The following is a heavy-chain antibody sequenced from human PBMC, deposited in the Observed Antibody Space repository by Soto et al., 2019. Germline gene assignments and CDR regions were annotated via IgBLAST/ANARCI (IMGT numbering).Heavy chain of an antibody. CDR1: GYTFTSYD. CDR2: MNPNSGNT. CDR3: AYNRWGPLIY. Sequence: ASVKVSCKASGYTFTSYDINWVRQATGQGLEWMGWMNPNSGNTGYAQKFQGRLTISKATSKNQVVLTMANMDPVDTATYYCAYNRWGPLIYWGQGTLVTVSS. V-gene: IGHV1-8*01. J-gene: IGHJ4*02. D-gene: IGHD1-20*01.